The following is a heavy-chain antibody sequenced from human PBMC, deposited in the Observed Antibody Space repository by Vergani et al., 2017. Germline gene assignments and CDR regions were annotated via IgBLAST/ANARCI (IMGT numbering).Heavy chain of an antibody. Sequence: QVQLVESGGGLVKPGGSLILSCAASGFTFSDHYMSWVRQAPGKGLEWISYMSSGDSIYYADSVKGRFTVSRDNTKNTLYLQMNSLRAEDTAVYYCARETDTGSSVSYNYYAMDGWGQGTTVSVSS. J-gene: IGHJ6*02. V-gene: IGHV3-11*04. CDR3: ARETDTGSSVSYNYYAMDG. CDR2: MSSGDSI. CDR1: GFTFSDHY. D-gene: IGHD1-1*01.